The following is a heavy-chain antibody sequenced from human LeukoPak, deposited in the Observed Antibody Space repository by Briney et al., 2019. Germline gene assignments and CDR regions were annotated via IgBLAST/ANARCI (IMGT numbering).Heavy chain of an antibody. V-gene: IGHV3-23*01. CDR3: AKIFHTDGYYLGEHLFDA. D-gene: IGHD3-22*01. Sequence: GGSLRLSCAASGFTFNNYAMSWVRQAPGKGPEWLSAISGSGGSTTDADSVKGRFNTSRDNSKSTLYLQMNSLRAEDTAIYYCAKIFHTDGYYLGEHLFDAWGQGTLVTVSS. J-gene: IGHJ5*02. CDR2: ISGSGGST. CDR1: GFTFNNYA.